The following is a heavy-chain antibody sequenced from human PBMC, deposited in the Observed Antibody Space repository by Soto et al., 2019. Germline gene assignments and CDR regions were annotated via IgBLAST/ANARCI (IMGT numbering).Heavy chain of an antibody. CDR1: GFTFSSYA. CDR2: ISGSGGST. D-gene: IGHD3-9*01. Sequence: GGSLRLSCAASGFTFSSYAMSWVRQAPGKGLEWVSAISGSGGSTYYADSVKGRFTISRDNSKNTLYLQMNSLRAEDTAVYYCEKDHGRYFDWPSPSAAFDIWGQGTMVTVSS. J-gene: IGHJ3*02. CDR3: EKDHGRYFDWPSPSAAFDI. V-gene: IGHV3-23*01.